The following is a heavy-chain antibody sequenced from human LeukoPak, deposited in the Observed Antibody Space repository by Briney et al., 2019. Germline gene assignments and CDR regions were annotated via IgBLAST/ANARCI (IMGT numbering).Heavy chain of an antibody. CDR3: ASLVWESWSSLRAFDI. V-gene: IGHV4-39*01. Sequence: NPSETLSLTCTVSGGSISSSSYYWGWIRQPPGKGLEWIGSIYYSGSTYYNPSLKSRVTISVDTSKNQFSLKLSSVTAADTAVYYCASLVWESWSSLRAFDIWGQGTMVTVSS. J-gene: IGHJ3*02. D-gene: IGHD3-16*01. CDR2: IYYSGST. CDR1: GGSISSSSYY.